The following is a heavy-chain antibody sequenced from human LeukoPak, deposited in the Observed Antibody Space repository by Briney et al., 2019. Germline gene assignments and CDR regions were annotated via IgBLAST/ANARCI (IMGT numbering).Heavy chain of an antibody. Sequence: SVNVSRKASGYTFTGYYMHWVRQAPGQGLEGMGRINPNSGGTNYAQKLQGRVTMTRDTSISTAYMDLSRLRSDDTAVYYCAREVDREGFDYWGQGTLVTVSS. CDR1: GYTFTGYY. J-gene: IGHJ4*02. V-gene: IGHV1-2*06. D-gene: IGHD3-10*01. CDR3: AREVDREGFDY. CDR2: INPNSGGT.